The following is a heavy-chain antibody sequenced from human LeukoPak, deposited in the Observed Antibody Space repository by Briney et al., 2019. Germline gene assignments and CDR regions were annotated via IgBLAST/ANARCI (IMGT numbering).Heavy chain of an antibody. Sequence: GASLRLSCAASGFTFSTYAMTWVRQAPGKGREWVSEIRRSGENTYYADSVKGRFTISRDNSKNPLYLQMNSLRAEDTAVYYCSFERARSGRGSGWRIFDYWGQGTLVTVSS. CDR3: SFERARSGRGSGWRIFDY. J-gene: IGHJ4*02. CDR2: IRRSGENT. V-gene: IGHV3-23*01. D-gene: IGHD6-19*01. CDR1: GFTFSTYA.